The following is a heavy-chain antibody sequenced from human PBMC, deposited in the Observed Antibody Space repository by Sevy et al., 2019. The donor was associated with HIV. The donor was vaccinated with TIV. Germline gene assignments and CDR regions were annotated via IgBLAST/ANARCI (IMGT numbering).Heavy chain of an antibody. J-gene: IGHJ4*02. D-gene: IGHD2-21*01. Sequence: GGSLRLSCVASGFSYSSYGMHWVRQAPGKVLEWVAYIQYDGSNKDYADSVKGRFTISRDNSKNTLDLQMNSLRVEDTAVYYCVKEGGGEGGDHWGQGTLVTVSS. CDR1: GFSYSSYG. V-gene: IGHV3-30*02. CDR3: VKEGGGEGGDH. CDR2: IQYDGSNK.